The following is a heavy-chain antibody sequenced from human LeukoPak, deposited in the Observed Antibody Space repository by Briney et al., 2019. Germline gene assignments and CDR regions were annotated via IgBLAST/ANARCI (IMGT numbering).Heavy chain of an antibody. Sequence: ASVKVSCKASGYTFTTFGITWVRQAPGQGLEWMGWISAYTGNTNYAPKFQGRVTMTTDTSTSTAHVELRSLTSDDTAVYYCARVASTTCDCPDYFDYWGQGTLVTVSS. J-gene: IGHJ4*02. CDR3: ARVASTTCDCPDYFDY. CDR2: ISAYTGNT. D-gene: IGHD2-2*01. V-gene: IGHV1-18*01. CDR1: GYTFTTFG.